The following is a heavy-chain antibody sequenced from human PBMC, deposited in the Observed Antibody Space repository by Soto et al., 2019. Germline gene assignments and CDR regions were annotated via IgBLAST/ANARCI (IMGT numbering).Heavy chain of an antibody. J-gene: IGHJ5*02. CDR1: GGSISSSSYC. V-gene: IGHV4-39*01. CDR3: ARPRIAAAGTGWFDP. CDR2: IYYSGST. Sequence: SETLSLTCTVSGGSISSSSYCWGWIRQPPGKGLEWIGSIYYSGSTYYNPSLKSRVTISVDTSKNQFSLKLSSVTAADTAVYYCARPRIAAAGTGWFDPWGQGTLVTVSS. D-gene: IGHD6-13*01.